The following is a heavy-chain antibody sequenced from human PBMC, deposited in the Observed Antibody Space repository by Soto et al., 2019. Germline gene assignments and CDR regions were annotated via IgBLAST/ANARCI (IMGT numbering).Heavy chain of an antibody. J-gene: IGHJ5*02. V-gene: IGHV2-26*04. CDR3: ASTYSTSWYWFDP. Sequence: QVTVKESGPVLVKPTETLTLTCTVSGFSLSNAGLGVSWIRQPPGKALEWLAHIFSNDDKSYSTSLKSRLTISKDTSKSQVVLIMTNMDPVDTATYYCASTYSTSWYWFDPWGQGTLVTVSS. CDR1: GFSLSNAGLG. D-gene: IGHD6-13*01. CDR2: IFSNDDK.